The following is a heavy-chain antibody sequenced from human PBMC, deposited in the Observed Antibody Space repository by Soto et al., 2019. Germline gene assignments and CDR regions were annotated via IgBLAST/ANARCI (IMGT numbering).Heavy chain of an antibody. V-gene: IGHV4-39*01. CDR1: GDSISDSSYY. CDR2: IYYSGYT. CDR3: ARHGRVSLIAQSYLDR. J-gene: IGHJ4*02. D-gene: IGHD3-10*01. Sequence: SETLSRTCTVSGDSISDSSYYWGWIRQPPGQGLERIGTIYYSGYTYYNMSLKGRVTISVDRSKNQFSLMLTSVPAPDTALYFCARHGRVSLIAQSYLDRWGLGPLVTVCS.